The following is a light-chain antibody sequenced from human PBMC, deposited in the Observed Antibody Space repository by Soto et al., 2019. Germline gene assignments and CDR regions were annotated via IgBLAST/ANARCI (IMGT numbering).Light chain of an antibody. V-gene: IGLV2-14*01. CDR2: QVT. CDR1: SSDVGTRNF. CDR3: SSYTDSTKDV. Sequence: QSALTQPASVYGSPGQSITISCTGTSSDVGTRNFVSWYQQHPGKAPKLMIYQVTNRPSGVSNRFSGSKSGNTASLTISGLQAEDEADYYCSSYTDSTKDVFGTGTKVTVL. J-gene: IGLJ1*01.